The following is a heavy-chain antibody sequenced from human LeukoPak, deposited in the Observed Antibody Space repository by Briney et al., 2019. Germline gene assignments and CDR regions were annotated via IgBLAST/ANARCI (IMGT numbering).Heavy chain of an antibody. V-gene: IGHV4-34*01. Sequence: SETLSLTCAVYGGSFSGYYWSWIRQPPGKGLEWIGEINHSGSTNYNPSLKSRVTISVDTSKNQFPLKLSSVTAADTAVYYCARSSSTRLNWFDPWGQGTLVTVSS. CDR1: GGSFSGYY. CDR2: INHSGST. D-gene: IGHD2-2*01. CDR3: ARSSSTRLNWFDP. J-gene: IGHJ5*02.